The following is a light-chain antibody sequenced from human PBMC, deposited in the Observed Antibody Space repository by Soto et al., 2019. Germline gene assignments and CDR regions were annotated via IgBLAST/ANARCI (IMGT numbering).Light chain of an antibody. CDR3: QQYVNSPRT. V-gene: IGKV3-20*01. CDR2: EAS. CDR1: QSIISNF. J-gene: IGKJ1*01. Sequence: EIVLTQSPGTLSLSPGERATLSCGASQSIISNFLAWYQQKPGQAPRLLIYEASRRATGIPDRFSGSGSGTDFTLTISRLEPEDFAVYYCQQYVNSPRTFGQGTKVEIK.